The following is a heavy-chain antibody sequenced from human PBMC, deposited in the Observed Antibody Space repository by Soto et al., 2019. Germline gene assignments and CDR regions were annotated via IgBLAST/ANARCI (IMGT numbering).Heavy chain of an antibody. Sequence: GGSLRLSCAASGFTFSSYGMHWVRQAPGKGLEWVAVISYDGSNKNYADSVKGRFTISRANSKNTLYRQMNSLRAEDTAGYYCAKDTGLGYCSSTSCYYDYWGQGTLVTVSS. D-gene: IGHD2-2*01. J-gene: IGHJ4*02. CDR3: AKDTGLGYCSSTSCYYDY. CDR1: GFTFSSYG. V-gene: IGHV3-30*18. CDR2: ISYDGSNK.